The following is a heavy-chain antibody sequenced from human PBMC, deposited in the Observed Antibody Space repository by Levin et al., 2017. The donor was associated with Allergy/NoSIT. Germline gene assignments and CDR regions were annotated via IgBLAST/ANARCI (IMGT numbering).Heavy chain of an antibody. V-gene: IGHV3-53*01. CDR3: AALRDFDY. Sequence: PGLSLILSFSSSGFTIISNYMSWVRQAPGNFLYCFSVIYIFFSTYYADSFNFRFTISRDNSKNTLYLQMNSLRAEDTAVYYCAALRDFDYWGQGTLVTVSS. J-gene: IGHJ4*02. CDR2: IYIFFST. CDR1: GFTIISNY.